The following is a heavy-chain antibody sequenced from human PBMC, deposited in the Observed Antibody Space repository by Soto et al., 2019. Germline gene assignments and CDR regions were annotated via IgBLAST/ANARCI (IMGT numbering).Heavy chain of an antibody. CDR1: GGTFSSYA. CDR3: ERAGWAPRQWTFHP. J-gene: IGHJ5*02. CDR2: IIPLFGTA. V-gene: IGHV1-69*01. Sequence: QVQLVQSGAEVKKPGSSVKVSCKASGGTFSSYAISWVRQAPGQGLEWMGGIIPLFGTANYAQKFQGRVTITADESTSTAYMELSSLRSEDTAVYYCERAGWAPRQWTFHPWGQGTLGTGSS. D-gene: IGHD6-19*01.